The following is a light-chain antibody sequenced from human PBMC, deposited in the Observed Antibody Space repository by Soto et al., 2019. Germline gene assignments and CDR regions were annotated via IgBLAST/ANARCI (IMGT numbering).Light chain of an antibody. CDR1: QNVDSKY. J-gene: IGKJ1*01. Sequence: EIVMTQSPATLSVSPGERATLSCRASQNVDSKYLAWYQQKPGQAPRLLIYGASTRATGIPARFSGSGSGTEFTLTISSLQSEDFAVYYCQQYTNWPQTFGQGTKVDIK. CDR3: QQYTNWPQT. V-gene: IGKV3-15*01. CDR2: GAS.